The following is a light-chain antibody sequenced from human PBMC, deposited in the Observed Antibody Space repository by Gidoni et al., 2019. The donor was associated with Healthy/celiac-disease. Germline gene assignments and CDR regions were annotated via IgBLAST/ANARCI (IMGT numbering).Light chain of an antibody. Sequence: TVLTQSPCTLSLSPGQRATLSCRASQSFSSSYLAWYQHKPGQAPRLLIYGASSRATGIPDRFSCSGSGTDFTLTISILELEAFAVYYCQQYGSSPQRITFGGXTKVEIK. CDR2: GAS. CDR1: QSFSSSY. CDR3: QQYGSSPQRIT. V-gene: IGKV3-20*01. J-gene: IGKJ4*01.